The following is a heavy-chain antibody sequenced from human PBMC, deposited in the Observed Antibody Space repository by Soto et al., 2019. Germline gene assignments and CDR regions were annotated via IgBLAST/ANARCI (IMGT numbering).Heavy chain of an antibody. V-gene: IGHV4-30-4*01. Sequence: PSETLSLTCTVSGGSISSGDYYWSWIRQPPGKGLEWIGYIYYSGSTYYNPSLKSRVTISVDTPKNQFSLKLSSVTAADTAVYNCAGAHGDTAPAFDYWGQGTLVTVSS. CDR2: IYYSGST. J-gene: IGHJ4*02. CDR1: GGSISSGDYY. CDR3: AGAHGDTAPAFDY. D-gene: IGHD5-18*01.